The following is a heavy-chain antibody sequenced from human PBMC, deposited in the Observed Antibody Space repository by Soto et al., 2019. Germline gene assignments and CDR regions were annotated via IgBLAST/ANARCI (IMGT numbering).Heavy chain of an antibody. CDR2: IDNSGNT. J-gene: IGHJ4*02. V-gene: IGHV4-4*07. Sequence: QGQLQESGPGLVKPSETLSLTCTVSDGSISTYFCNWIRQPAGKGLEWIGRIDNSGNTNYNPSLKSRVTMSADTSRNQFSLKLNSVTAAATAVYYCARGGQDFWSGPFDYWGQGALVTVSS. D-gene: IGHD3-3*01. CDR1: DGSISTYF. CDR3: ARGGQDFWSGPFDY.